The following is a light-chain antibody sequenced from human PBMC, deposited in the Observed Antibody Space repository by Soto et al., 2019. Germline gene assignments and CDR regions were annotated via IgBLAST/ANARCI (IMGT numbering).Light chain of an antibody. CDR2: DVS. CDR3: TSYTSNSSPYV. V-gene: IGLV2-14*01. J-gene: IGLJ1*01. CDR1: SSDVGGYNY. Sequence: QSALTQPASVSGSPGQSITISCAGASSDVGGYNYVSWYQQHPGNAPKLMIYDVSNRPSGVSNRFSGSKSDNTASLTISGLQAEDEADYSCTSYTSNSSPYVFGTGTKVTVL.